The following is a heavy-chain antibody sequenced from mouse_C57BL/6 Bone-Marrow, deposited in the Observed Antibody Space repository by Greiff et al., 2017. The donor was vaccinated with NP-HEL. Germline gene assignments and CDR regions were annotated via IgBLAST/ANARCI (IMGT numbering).Heavy chain of an antibody. V-gene: IGHV1-69*01. J-gene: IGHJ4*01. CDR3: ARWDYYGSSYEDAMDY. Sequence: QVQLKQPGAELVMPGASVKLSCKASGYTFTSYWMHWVKQRPGQGLVWIGEIDPSDSYTNYNQKFKGKSTLTVDKSSSTAYMQLSSLTSEDSAVCYCARWDYYGSSYEDAMDYWGQGTSVTVSS. D-gene: IGHD1-1*01. CDR2: IDPSDSYT. CDR1: GYTFTSYW.